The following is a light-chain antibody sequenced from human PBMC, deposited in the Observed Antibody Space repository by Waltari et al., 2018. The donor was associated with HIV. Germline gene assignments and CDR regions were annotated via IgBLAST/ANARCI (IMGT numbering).Light chain of an antibody. CDR1: QGISSY. CDR3: QQYYSYPLT. J-gene: IGKJ4*01. V-gene: IGKV1-8*01. Sequence: AIRMTQSPSSFSASTGDRVTITCQASQGISSYLAWYQQKPGKAPKLLIYAASTLQSGVPSRFSGSGSGTDFTLTISCLQSEDFATYYCQQYYSYPLTIGGGTKVEIK. CDR2: AAS.